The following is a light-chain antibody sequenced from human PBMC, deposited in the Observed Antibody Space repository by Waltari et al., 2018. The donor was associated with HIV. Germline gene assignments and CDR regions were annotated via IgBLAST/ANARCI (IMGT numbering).Light chain of an antibody. CDR1: QSISNY. CDR2: AAS. V-gene: IGKV1-39*01. CDR3: QQSYSTPRT. Sequence: DIQMTQSPSSLSASVGDRVTITCRASQSISNYLNWYQQKPGKAPKLLIYAASSLQSGVPARFSGSGSGTDFTLTISSLQPEDFATYYCQQSYSTPRTFGQGTKVEAK. J-gene: IGKJ1*01.